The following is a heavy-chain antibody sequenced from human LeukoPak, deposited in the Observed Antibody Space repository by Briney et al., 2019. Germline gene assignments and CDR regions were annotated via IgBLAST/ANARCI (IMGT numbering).Heavy chain of an antibody. Sequence: SEALSLTCTVSGGSISSSSYYWGWIRQPPGKGLEWIGSIYYSGSTYYNPSLKSRVTISVDTSKNQFSLKLSSVTAADTAVYYCARLSRGLPQPDYDFWSGFPNWFDPWGQGTLVTVSS. CDR1: GGSISSSSYY. CDR3: ARLSRGLPQPDYDFWSGFPNWFDP. V-gene: IGHV4-39*01. D-gene: IGHD3-3*01. CDR2: IYYSGST. J-gene: IGHJ5*02.